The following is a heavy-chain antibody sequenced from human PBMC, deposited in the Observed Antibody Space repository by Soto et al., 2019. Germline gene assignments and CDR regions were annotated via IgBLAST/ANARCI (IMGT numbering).Heavy chain of an antibody. V-gene: IGHV1-69*13. CDR3: ARDDGGSSYPCGHTLNV. D-gene: IGHD2-15*01. J-gene: IGHJ6*02. Sequence: PVKVSCKASGGTFSSYAISWVRPAPGQGLEWMGGIIPIFGTANYAQKFQGRVTITADESTSTAYMELSSLRSEDTAVYYCARDDGGSSYPCGHTLNVWGQGPTVTVSS. CDR2: IIPIFGTA. CDR1: GGTFSSYA.